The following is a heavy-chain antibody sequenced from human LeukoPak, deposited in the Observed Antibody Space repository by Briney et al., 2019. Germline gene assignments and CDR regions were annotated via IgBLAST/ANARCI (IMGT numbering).Heavy chain of an antibody. J-gene: IGHJ4*02. CDR2: IYYSGST. Sequence: SETLSLTCTVSGGSISSYYWSWIRQPPGKGLEWIGYIYYSGSTNYNPSLKSRVTISVDTSKNQFSLKLSSVTAADTAVYYCARHYCSGGSCYEFDYWGQGTLVTVSS. CDR3: ARHYCSGGSCYEFDY. V-gene: IGHV4-59*08. CDR1: GGSISSYY. D-gene: IGHD2-15*01.